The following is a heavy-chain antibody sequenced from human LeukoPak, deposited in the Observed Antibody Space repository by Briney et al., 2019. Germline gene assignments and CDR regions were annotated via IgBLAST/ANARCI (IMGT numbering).Heavy chain of an antibody. CDR1: GGSINSTSNY. D-gene: IGHD2-8*01. J-gene: IGHJ4*02. CDR3: ACHTRYCTNGVCYDFDY. Sequence: SETLSLTCTVSGGSINSTSNYWGWIRQPPGKGLEWIGSIYYSGSTSYNPSLKSRVTISVDTSKNQFSLKLSSVTAADTAVYYCACHTRYCTNGVCYDFDYWGQGTLVTVSS. CDR2: IYYSGST. V-gene: IGHV4-39*01.